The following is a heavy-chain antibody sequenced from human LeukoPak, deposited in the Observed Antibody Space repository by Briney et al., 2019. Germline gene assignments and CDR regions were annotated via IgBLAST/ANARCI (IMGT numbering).Heavy chain of an antibody. CDR2: IYPGDSDT. CDR3: ASLSGYCGGDCLPDAFDI. CDR1: GYSFTSSW. J-gene: IGHJ3*02. D-gene: IGHD2-21*02. V-gene: IGHV5-51*01. Sequence: GESLKISCNGSGYSFTSSWIGWVRQMPGKGLEWMGIIYPGDSDTRYSPSFQGQVTISADKSISTAYLQWSSLKASDTAMYYCASLSGYCGGDCLPDAFDIWGQGTMVTVSS.